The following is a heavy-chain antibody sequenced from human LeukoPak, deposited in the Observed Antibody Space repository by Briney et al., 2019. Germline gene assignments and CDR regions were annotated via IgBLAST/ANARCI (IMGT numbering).Heavy chain of an antibody. CDR1: GFTFSSYG. D-gene: IGHD6-13*01. V-gene: IGHV3-33*01. CDR2: IWYDGSNK. CDR3: ARDPAAGYSSYYFDY. J-gene: IGHJ4*02. Sequence: GRSLRLSCAASGFTFSSYGMHWVRQAPGKGLEWVAVIWYDGSNKYYADSVKGRFTISRDKSKNTLYLQMNSLRAEDTAVYYCARDPAAGYSSYYFDYWGQGTLVTVSS.